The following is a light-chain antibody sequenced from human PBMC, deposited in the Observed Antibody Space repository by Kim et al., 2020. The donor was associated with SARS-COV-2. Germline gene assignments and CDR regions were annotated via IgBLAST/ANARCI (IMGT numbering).Light chain of an antibody. J-gene: IGKJ4*01. CDR2: DAS. CDR3: QQRSNWPLT. Sequence: LSLSPGERATHSCRASQSVSSYLAWYQQKPGQAPRLLIYDASNRATGIPARFSGSGSGTDFTLTISSLEPEDFAVYYCQQRSNWPLTFGGGTKVEIK. CDR1: QSVSSY. V-gene: IGKV3-11*01.